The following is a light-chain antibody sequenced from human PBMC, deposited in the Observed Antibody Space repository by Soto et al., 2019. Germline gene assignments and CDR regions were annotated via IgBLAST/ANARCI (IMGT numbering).Light chain of an antibody. CDR1: SSDVGGYNY. CDR3: SSYTSSSTPCV. CDR2: DVS. V-gene: IGLV2-14*01. Sequence: QSVLTQPASVSGSHGQSITISCTGTSSDVGGYNYVSWYQQHPGKAPKLMIYDVSNRPSGVSNRFSGSKPGNTASLTISGLQTEDEADYYCSSYTSSSTPCVFGTGTKVTVL. J-gene: IGLJ1*01.